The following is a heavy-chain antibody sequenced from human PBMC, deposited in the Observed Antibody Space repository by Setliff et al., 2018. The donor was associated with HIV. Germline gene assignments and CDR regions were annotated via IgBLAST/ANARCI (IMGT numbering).Heavy chain of an antibody. Sequence: SVKVSCKASGGTFSASGFSWVRQAPGQGLEWMGGIIPAFGTADYAQKFHDRVTITADESTSTAYMDLSSLTSADTAVYYCARESEMATAANYYYGMGVWGQGTTVTVSS. CDR2: IIPAFGTA. D-gene: IGHD2-2*01. CDR1: GGTFSASG. V-gene: IGHV1-69*13. J-gene: IGHJ6*02. CDR3: ARESEMATAANYYYGMGV.